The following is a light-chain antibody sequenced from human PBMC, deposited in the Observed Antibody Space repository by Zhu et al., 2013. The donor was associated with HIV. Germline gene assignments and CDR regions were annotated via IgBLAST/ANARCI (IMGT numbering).Light chain of an antibody. CDR1: SSDVGGYNY. J-gene: IGLJ1*01. Sequence: QSALTQPASVSGSPGQSITISCTGTSSDVGGYNYVSWYQQHPGKAPKLMIFEVSNRPSGVSNRFSGSKSGNTASLTISGLQAEDEADYYCSSYRGDDTRVFGTGTTVTVL. CDR2: EVS. V-gene: IGLV2-14*01. CDR3: SSYRGDDTRV.